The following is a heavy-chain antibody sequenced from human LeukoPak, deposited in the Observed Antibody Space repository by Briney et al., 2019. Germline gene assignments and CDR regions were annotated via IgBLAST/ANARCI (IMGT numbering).Heavy chain of an antibody. Sequence: PGGSLRLSCAASGFTFSSYWMSWVRQAPGKGLEWVANIKPDGSEEYYVDSVKGRFTISRDNAENSLFLQMNSLRADDTAVYYCARDDGIRTVDYWDQGTLVTVHS. CDR2: IKPDGSEE. CDR1: GFTFSSYW. CDR3: ARDDGIRTVDY. J-gene: IGHJ4*02. V-gene: IGHV3-7*01.